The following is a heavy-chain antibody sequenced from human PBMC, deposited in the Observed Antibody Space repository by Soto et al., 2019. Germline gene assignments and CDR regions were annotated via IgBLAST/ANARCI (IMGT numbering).Heavy chain of an antibody. D-gene: IGHD3-16*01. CDR2: IYYSGST. CDR3: ARALLVLGGYYYYGMDV. CDR1: GGSISSYY. J-gene: IGHJ6*02. V-gene: IGHV4-59*01. Sequence: SETLSLTYTVSGGSISSYYWSWIRQPPGKGLEWIGYIYYSGSTNYNPSLKSRVTISVDTSKNQFSLKLGSVTAADTAVYYCARALLVLGGYYYYGMDVWGQGTTVTVSS.